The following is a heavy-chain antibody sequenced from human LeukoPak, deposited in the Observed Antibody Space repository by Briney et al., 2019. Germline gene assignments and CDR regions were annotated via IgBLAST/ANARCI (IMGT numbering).Heavy chain of an antibody. CDR3: ARDHNYAFDN. V-gene: IGHV3-48*01. Sequence: GGSLRLSCTASGFPFFEYSMNWVRQAPGKGLEWISYIGIDSGNTKYADSVRGRFTISADKAKNSLYLQMNSLRVEDTAVYYCARDHNYAFDNWGQGTLVSVAS. CDR1: GFPFFEYS. J-gene: IGHJ4*02. D-gene: IGHD1-1*01. CDR2: IGIDSGNT.